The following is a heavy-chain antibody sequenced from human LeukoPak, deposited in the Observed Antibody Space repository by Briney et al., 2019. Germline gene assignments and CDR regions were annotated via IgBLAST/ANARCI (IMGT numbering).Heavy chain of an antibody. CDR3: ARVARGEAFDI. V-gene: IGHV3-7*01. CDR2: IKQDGSEK. CDR1: GFTFSSYW. Sequence: GGSLRLSCAASGFTFSSYWMSWVRQAPGRGREWVANIKQDGSEKYYVDSVKGRFTISRDNAKNSLYLQMNSLRAEDTAVYYCARVARGEAFDIWGQGTMVTVSS. J-gene: IGHJ3*02. D-gene: IGHD3-10*01.